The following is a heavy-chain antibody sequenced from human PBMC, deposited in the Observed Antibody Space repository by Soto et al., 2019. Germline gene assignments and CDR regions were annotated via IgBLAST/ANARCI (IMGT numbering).Heavy chain of an antibody. J-gene: IGHJ6*02. D-gene: IGHD4-17*01. CDR2: IYHSGST. CDR3: ARKLDYGDSMSYYYGMDV. V-gene: IGHV4-30-2*01. CDR1: GGSISSGGYS. Sequence: PSETLSLTCAVSGGSISSGGYSWSWIWQPPGKGLEWIGYIYHSGSTYYNPSLKSRVTISVDRSKNQFSLKLSSVTAADTAVYYCARKLDYGDSMSYYYGMDVWGQGTTVTVSS.